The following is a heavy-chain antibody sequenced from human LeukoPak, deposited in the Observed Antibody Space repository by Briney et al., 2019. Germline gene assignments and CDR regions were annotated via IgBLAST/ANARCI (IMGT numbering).Heavy chain of an antibody. D-gene: IGHD5-18*01. CDR2: VDPEDGET. CDR3: ATAMDRAMPSSFYY. V-gene: IGHV1-69-2*01. J-gene: IGHJ4*02. Sequence: ASVKISCKASGYTFTDYYMDWVQQAPGKGLEWMGRVDPEDGETIYAEKFQGRVTITADTSTDTAYMELSSLRSEDTAVYYCATAMDRAMPSSFYYWGQGTLVTVSS. CDR1: GYTFTDYY.